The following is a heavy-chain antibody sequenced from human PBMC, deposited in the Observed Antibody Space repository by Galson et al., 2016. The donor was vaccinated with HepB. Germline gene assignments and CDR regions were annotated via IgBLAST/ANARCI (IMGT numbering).Heavy chain of an antibody. D-gene: IGHD6-13*01. J-gene: IGHJ4*02. CDR3: ARDLHGSWSIDY. V-gene: IGHV4-59*01. CDR1: GGSISSYY. CDR2: IYHSGNT. Sequence: SETLSLTCSVSGGSISSYYWSWIRQPPGKGLEWIGYIYHSGNTNYNPSLRSRVTISVDTSKNHFSLKLNSVTAADTAVYYCARDLHGSWSIDYWGQGTLVTVSS.